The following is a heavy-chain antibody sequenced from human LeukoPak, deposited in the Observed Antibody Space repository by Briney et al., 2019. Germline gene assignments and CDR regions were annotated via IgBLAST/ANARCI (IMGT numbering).Heavy chain of an antibody. D-gene: IGHD1-14*01. CDR1: GFTFSSYA. CDR3: ARGSGPVTPYYYYGMDV. V-gene: IGHV3-30-3*01. J-gene: IGHJ6*02. Sequence: PGGSLRLSCAASGFTFSSYAMHWVRQAPGKGLEWVAVISYDGSNKYYADSVKGRFTISRDNSKNTLYLQMNSLRAEDTAVYYCARGSGPVTPYYYYGMDVWGQGTTVTVSS. CDR2: ISYDGSNK.